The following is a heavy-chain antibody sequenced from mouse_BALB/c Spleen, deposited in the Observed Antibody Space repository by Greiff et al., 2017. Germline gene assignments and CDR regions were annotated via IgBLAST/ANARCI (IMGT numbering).Heavy chain of an antibody. D-gene: IGHD1-1*01. CDR3: ARSLYYGSSYWYFDV. CDR1: GYTFTDYA. Sequence: VQRVESGAELVRPGVSVKISCKGSGYTFTDYAMHWVKQSHAKSLEWIGVISTYYGDASYNQKFKGKATMTVDKSSSTAYMELARLTSEDSAIYYCARSLYYGSSYWYFDVWGAGTTVTVSS. CDR2: ISTYYGDA. V-gene: IGHV1S137*01. J-gene: IGHJ1*01.